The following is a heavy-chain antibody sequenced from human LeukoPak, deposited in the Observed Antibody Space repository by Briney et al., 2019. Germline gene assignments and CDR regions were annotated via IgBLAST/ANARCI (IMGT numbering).Heavy chain of an antibody. D-gene: IGHD3-10*01. CDR2: IYYSGST. J-gene: IGHJ3*02. Sequence: SETLSLTCTVSGGSISGYYWSWIRQPPGKGLEWIGYIYYSGSTNYNPSLKSRVTISLDTSKNQFSLKLSSVTAADTAVYYCARGLWFGELGAFDIWGQGTMVTVSS. V-gene: IGHV4-59*01. CDR1: GGSISGYY. CDR3: ARGLWFGELGAFDI.